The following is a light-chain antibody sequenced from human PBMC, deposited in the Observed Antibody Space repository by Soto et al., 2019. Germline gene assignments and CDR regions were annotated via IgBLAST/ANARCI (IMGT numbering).Light chain of an antibody. CDR1: QSVSSK. Sequence: EIVMTQSPATLSVSPWERATLSCRASQSVSSKFAWYQQKPAQPPRRLIYGASTRAAGIPARFSGSGSGTDFILSISSLQSEDFAVYYCQQYNSWPRTFGQGTKVDIK. V-gene: IGKV3-15*01. CDR2: GAS. CDR3: QQYNSWPRT. J-gene: IGKJ1*01.